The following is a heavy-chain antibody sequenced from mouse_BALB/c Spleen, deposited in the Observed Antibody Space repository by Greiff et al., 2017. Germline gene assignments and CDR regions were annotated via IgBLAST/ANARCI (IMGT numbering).Heavy chain of an antibody. V-gene: IGHV1S137*01. CDR3: AREGDYGNYGGFAY. CDR1: GYTFTDYA. Sequence: VQLQQSGAELVRPGVSVKISCKGSGYTFTDYAMHWVKQSHAKSLEWIGVISTYYGDASYNQKFKGKATMTVDKSSSTAYMELARLTSEDSAIYYCAREGDYGNYGGFAYWGQGTLVTVSA. CDR2: ISTYYGDA. J-gene: IGHJ3*01. D-gene: IGHD2-1*01.